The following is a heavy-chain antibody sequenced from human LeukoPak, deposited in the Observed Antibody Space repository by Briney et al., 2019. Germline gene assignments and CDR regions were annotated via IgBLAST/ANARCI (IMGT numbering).Heavy chain of an antibody. CDR1: GGTLSSYA. Sequence: SVKVSCKASGGTLSSYAISWVRQAPGQGLEWMGGMIPTFGTANYAQKFQGRVTITADKSTSTAYMELSSLRSEDTAVYYCARTWGPSYCSSTSCPPYGMDVWGKGTTVTVSS. V-gene: IGHV1-69*06. CDR3: ARTWGPSYCSSTSCPPYGMDV. D-gene: IGHD2-2*01. J-gene: IGHJ6*04. CDR2: MIPTFGTA.